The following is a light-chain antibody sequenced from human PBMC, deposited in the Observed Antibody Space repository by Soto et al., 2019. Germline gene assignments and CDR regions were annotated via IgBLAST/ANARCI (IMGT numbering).Light chain of an antibody. CDR3: AAWDTRLSAVL. V-gene: IGLV1-51*01. CDR2: DND. Sequence: QAVLTQPPSVSAAPGQKVTILCSGDSSNIGSSFVSWYQQVPGTAPKLLIYDNDKRHSEIPDRFSASKSGASASLDITGLQTGDEADYHCAAWDTRLSAVLFGGGTKLTVL. J-gene: IGLJ3*02. CDR1: SSNIGSSF.